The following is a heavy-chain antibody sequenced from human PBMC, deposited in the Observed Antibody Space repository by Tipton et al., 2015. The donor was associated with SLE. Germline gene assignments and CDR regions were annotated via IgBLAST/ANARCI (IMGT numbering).Heavy chain of an antibody. Sequence: QSGAEVKKPGASVKVSCKASGYTFTSYGISWVRQAPGQGLEWMGWISAYNGNTNYAQKLQGRVTMTTDTSTSTAYMELRSLRSDDTAVYYCARGGPPDYDFWSGYSRGGWFDPWGQGTLVTVSS. CDR1: GYTFTSYG. CDR3: ARGGPPDYDFWSGYSRGGWFDP. J-gene: IGHJ5*02. V-gene: IGHV1-18*01. CDR2: ISAYNGNT. D-gene: IGHD3-3*01.